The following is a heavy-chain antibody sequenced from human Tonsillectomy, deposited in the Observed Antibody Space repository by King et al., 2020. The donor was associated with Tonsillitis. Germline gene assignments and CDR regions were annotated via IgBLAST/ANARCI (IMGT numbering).Heavy chain of an antibody. CDR1: GYSISSGYY. V-gene: IGHV4-38-2*02. D-gene: IGHD6-13*01. CDR3: ARDSSSHFLDY. J-gene: IGHJ4*02. Sequence: VQLQESGPGLVKPSETLSLTCAVSGYSISSGYYWGWIRQPPGKGLEWIGNIYRSGTTYYNPSLNSRVTISLDTSKNQFSLKLSSVTAADTAVYYCARDSSSHFLDYWGQGTLVTVSS. CDR2: IYRSGTT.